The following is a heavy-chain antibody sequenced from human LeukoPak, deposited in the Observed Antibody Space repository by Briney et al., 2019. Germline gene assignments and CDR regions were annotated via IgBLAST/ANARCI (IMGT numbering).Heavy chain of an antibody. J-gene: IGHJ4*02. Sequence: RGSLRLSCAASGFIFSSYWMHWVRQKPGEGPLWLSRINGDGSSTAYAHSAQGRFIIPRDNAKNTLYLQLSSPRVDDTAVYYCTRQWHTPSDYWGQGTVVTVSS. V-gene: IGHV3-74*03. D-gene: IGHD6-19*01. CDR1: GFIFSSYW. CDR3: TRQWHTPSDY. CDR2: INGDGSST.